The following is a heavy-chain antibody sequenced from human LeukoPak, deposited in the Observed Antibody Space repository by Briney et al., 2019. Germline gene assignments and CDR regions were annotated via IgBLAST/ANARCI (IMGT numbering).Heavy chain of an antibody. J-gene: IGHJ6*03. CDR1: GFSFSTYA. Sequence: GGSLRLSCAASGFSFSTYAMSWVRQAPGKGLEWVSAISADGATIYYADSVKGRFTVSRDNSKNTLYLHMNSLRAEDTAIYYCAKDSGGAYFYYYYYMDVWGKGTTVTVSS. CDR2: ISADGATI. D-gene: IGHD1-26*01. V-gene: IGHV3-23*01. CDR3: AKDSGGAYFYYYYYMDV.